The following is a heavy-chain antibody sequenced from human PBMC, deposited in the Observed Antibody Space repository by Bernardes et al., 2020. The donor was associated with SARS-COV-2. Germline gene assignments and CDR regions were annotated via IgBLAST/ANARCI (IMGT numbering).Heavy chain of an antibody. CDR3: AGDLGIAASGSLDY. J-gene: IGHJ4*02. Sequence: SQTLSLTCVISGDSVSGSNSAWNWIRQSSSRGLEWLGRTYFRSKWFNDYAVSVKSRITINSDTSKNQFSLQLNSVTPEDTAVYYCAGDLGIAASGSLDYWGQGALVTVSS. CDR1: GDSVSGSNSA. CDR2: TYFRSKWFN. D-gene: IGHD6-13*01. V-gene: IGHV6-1*01.